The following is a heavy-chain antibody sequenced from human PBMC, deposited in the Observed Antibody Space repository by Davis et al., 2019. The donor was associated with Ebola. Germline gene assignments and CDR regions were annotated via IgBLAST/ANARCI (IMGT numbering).Heavy chain of an antibody. J-gene: IGHJ6*02. CDR3: AKEYSSSAGLYYHGLDV. Sequence: GESLKISCAASGFTFSSYSMNWVRQAPEKGLEWVSLISGDGGSTYYADSVKGRFTISRDNSKNSLYLQMNSLRTEDTALYYCAKEYSSSAGLYYHGLDVWGQGTTVTVSS. V-gene: IGHV3-43*02. CDR2: ISGDGGST. CDR1: GFTFSSYS. D-gene: IGHD6-6*01.